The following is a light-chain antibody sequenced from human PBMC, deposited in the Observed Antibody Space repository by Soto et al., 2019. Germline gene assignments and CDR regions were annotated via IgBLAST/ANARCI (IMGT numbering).Light chain of an antibody. CDR2: DVS. Sequence: QSALTQPASVSGSPGQSITISSTGTSSDIGGYNSVSWYQQHPDKAPQLLIYDVSYRPSGISSRFSGSKSGATASLTISGLQAEDEADYYCSSYASTTSRVFGGGTKVTVL. V-gene: IGLV2-14*01. CDR1: SSDIGGYNS. J-gene: IGLJ2*01. CDR3: SSYASTTSRV.